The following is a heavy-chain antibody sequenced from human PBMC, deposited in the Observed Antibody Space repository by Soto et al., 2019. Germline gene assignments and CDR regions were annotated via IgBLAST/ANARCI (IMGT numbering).Heavy chain of an antibody. V-gene: IGHV4-39*01. Sequence: QLRLQESGPGLVKPSETLSLTCNVSGFSISTNGNYWGWLRQPPGKGLEYIGSIRYTGTTCYNPSFKSRVTISADTPKNQFSLNLRSVTATDTAIYFCARLRLGEPQDDWGQGTLVTVSS. J-gene: IGHJ4*02. CDR3: ARLRLGEPQDD. CDR2: IRYTGTT. CDR1: GFSISTNGNY. D-gene: IGHD3-16*01.